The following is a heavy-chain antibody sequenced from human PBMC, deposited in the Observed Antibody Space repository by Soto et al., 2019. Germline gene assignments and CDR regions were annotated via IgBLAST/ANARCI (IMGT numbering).Heavy chain of an antibody. J-gene: IGHJ5*02. CDR2: ISYDGSNK. CDR1: GFTFSSYA. CDR3: ARVGGSMIVDPWFDP. D-gene: IGHD3-22*01. V-gene: IGHV3-30-3*01. Sequence: PGGSLRLSCAASGFTFSSYAMHWVRQAPGKGLEWVAVISYDGSNKYYADSVKGRFTISRDNSKNTLYLQMNSLRAEDTAVYYCARVGGSMIVDPWFDPWGQGTLVTVSS.